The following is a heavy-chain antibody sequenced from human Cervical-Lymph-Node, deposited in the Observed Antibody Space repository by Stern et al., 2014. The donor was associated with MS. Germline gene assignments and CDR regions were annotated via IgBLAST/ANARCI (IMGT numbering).Heavy chain of an antibody. V-gene: IGHV3-21*01. Sequence: EVKLVESGGGLVKPGGSLRLSCAASGFTFSSYSMNWVRQAPGKGLEWVSSIASGSNSMSYAESMSGRVTIFRDNAKNSLYLQMNSLRAEDTAVYYCARGGNYFALDYWGQGTLVSVSS. CDR1: GFTFSSYS. J-gene: IGHJ4*02. D-gene: IGHD1-26*01. CDR2: IASGSNSM. CDR3: ARGGNYFALDY.